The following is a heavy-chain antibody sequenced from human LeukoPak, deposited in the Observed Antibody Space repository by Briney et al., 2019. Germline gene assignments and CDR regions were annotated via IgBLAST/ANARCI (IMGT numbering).Heavy chain of an antibody. Sequence: GGSLRLSCAASGFTFSSYGMSWVRQAPGQGLGWVSAISDSGGSAYYPDSVKGRFTISRDNSKNTLYLQMNSLRAEDTAVYYCAKNRFTTGGDFDYWGQGTLVTVSS. V-gene: IGHV3-23*01. D-gene: IGHD7-27*01. CDR2: ISDSGGSA. CDR3: AKNRFTTGGDFDY. J-gene: IGHJ4*02. CDR1: GFTFSSYG.